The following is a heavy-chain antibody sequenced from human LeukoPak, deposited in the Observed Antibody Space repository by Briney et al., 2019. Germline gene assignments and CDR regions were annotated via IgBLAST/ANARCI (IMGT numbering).Heavy chain of an antibody. Sequence: ASVKVSCKASGYTFTSYDINWVRQATGQGLEWMGWMNPNSGNTGYAQKFQGRVTITRNTSISTAYMELSSLRSEDTAVYYCARDVYGSGSYHYWGQGTLVTVSS. CDR1: GYTFTSYD. J-gene: IGHJ4*02. V-gene: IGHV1-8*03. CDR3: ARDVYGSGSYHY. CDR2: MNPNSGNT. D-gene: IGHD3-10*01.